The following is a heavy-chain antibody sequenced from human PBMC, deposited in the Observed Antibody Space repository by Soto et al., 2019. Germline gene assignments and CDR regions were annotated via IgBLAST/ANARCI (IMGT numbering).Heavy chain of an antibody. Sequence: EVQLLESGGGLVQPGGSLRLSCAASGFTFSSYALNWVRQAPGKGLEWVSTISGSGGDTYYADSVKGRFTISRDNSKYSLSLQMDRLRAEDTAVYYCAKGGRSSSGLDFDYWGQGTLVTVSS. D-gene: IGHD6-6*01. CDR2: ISGSGGDT. V-gene: IGHV3-23*01. J-gene: IGHJ4*02. CDR3: AKGGRSSSGLDFDY. CDR1: GFTFSSYA.